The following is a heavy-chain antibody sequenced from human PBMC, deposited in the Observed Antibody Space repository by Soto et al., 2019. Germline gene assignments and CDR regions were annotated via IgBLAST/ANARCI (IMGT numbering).Heavy chain of an antibody. CDR3: ARLAARYCSSTSCYTSYFDY. V-gene: IGHV1-3*01. CDR1: GYTFTSYA. Sequence: GVSVKVSCKASGYTFTSYAMHWVRQAPGQRLEWMGWINAGNGNTKYSQKFQGRVTITRDTSASTAYMELSSLRSEDTAVYYCARLAARYCSSTSCYTSYFDYWGQGTLVTVSS. CDR2: INAGNGNT. J-gene: IGHJ4*02. D-gene: IGHD2-2*02.